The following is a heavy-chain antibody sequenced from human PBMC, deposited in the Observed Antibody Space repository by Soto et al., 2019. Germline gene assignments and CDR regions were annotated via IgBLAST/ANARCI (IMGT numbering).Heavy chain of an antibody. Sequence: EVQLLESGGALVQPGGSLRLSCAASGFTFSSYAMSWVRQAPGKGLECVSTISGTGTITHYADSVKGRFTISRDNSMNMVYLQVTSLRAEDTAVYYCAKGGRAEYYDTSGYLDSWGQGTVVNVAS. CDR1: GFTFSSYA. CDR3: AKGGRAEYYDTSGYLDS. J-gene: IGHJ4*02. D-gene: IGHD3-22*01. V-gene: IGHV3-23*01. CDR2: ISGTGTIT.